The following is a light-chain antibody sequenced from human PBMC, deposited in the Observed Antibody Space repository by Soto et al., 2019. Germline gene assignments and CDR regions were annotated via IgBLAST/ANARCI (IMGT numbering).Light chain of an antibody. CDR3: QQSYSTPWT. CDR2: AAS. Sequence: DIQMTQSPSSLSASVGDRVTITCRASQSIRSYLNWYQQKPGKAPRLLIYAASSLQSGVPSRFSGGGSGTDFTLTVSSLQPEDFATYYCQQSYSTPWTFGQGTKVDIK. V-gene: IGKV1-39*01. CDR1: QSIRSY. J-gene: IGKJ1*01.